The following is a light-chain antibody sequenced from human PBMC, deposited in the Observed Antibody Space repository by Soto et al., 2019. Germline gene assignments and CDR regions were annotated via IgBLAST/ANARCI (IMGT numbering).Light chain of an antibody. J-gene: IGLJ2*01. V-gene: IGLV2-8*01. CDR1: SSDVGGYNY. CDR3: SSYAGRNNFVV. CDR2: EVS. Sequence: QSVLTQPPSASGSPGQSVTISCTGTSSDVGGYNYVSWYQQHPGKAPKLMIYEVSKRPSGVPDRFSGSKSGNTASLTVSGLQAEDGADYYCSSYAGRNNFVVFGGGTKLTVL.